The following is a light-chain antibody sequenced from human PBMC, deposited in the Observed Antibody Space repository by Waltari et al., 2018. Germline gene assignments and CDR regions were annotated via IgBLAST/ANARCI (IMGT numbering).Light chain of an antibody. CDR2: WAS. J-gene: IGKJ1*01. Sequence: DIVMTQSPDSLAVSLGESATLTCKSSQRVLYSSNNKNYLAWYQQTPGQPPKLLIYWASTRESGVPDRFSGSGSGTDFTLTISSLQAEDVAVYYCQQYYSTPRTFGQGTKVEIK. CDR3: QQYYSTPRT. V-gene: IGKV4-1*01. CDR1: QRVLYSSNNKNY.